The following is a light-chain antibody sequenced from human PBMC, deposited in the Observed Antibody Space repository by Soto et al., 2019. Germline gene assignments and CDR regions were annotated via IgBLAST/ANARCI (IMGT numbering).Light chain of an antibody. CDR1: QGISNY. J-gene: IGKJ1*01. V-gene: IGKV1-27*01. Sequence: DIQMTQSPSSLSASLGDTVTISCRASQGISNYFAAYHQKQGQVPNLLIYAASTLQSGVPSRFSGSGSGTDFTLTISSLGPEDFATYYCQKYNNSPRTFGQGTKVEIK. CDR3: QKYNNSPRT. CDR2: AAS.